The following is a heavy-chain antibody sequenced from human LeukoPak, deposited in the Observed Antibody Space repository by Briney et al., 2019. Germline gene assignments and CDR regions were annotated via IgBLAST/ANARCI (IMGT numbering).Heavy chain of an antibody. Sequence: PGGSLRLSCEGSGFSFSSYWMTWVRQLPGKGPEWVANIRQDESERYFADSVKGRFTISRDNAKKSVYLHMSSLRAEDTALYYCARDRDYGTFDYWGQGTLVTVSS. J-gene: IGHJ4*02. CDR2: IRQDESER. D-gene: IGHD4-17*01. CDR3: ARDRDYGTFDY. CDR1: GFSFSSYW. V-gene: IGHV3-7*01.